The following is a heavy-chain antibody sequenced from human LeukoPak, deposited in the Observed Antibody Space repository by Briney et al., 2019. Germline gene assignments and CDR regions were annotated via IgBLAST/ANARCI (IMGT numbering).Heavy chain of an antibody. V-gene: IGHV3-23*01. J-gene: IGHJ4*02. CDR2: ISGNGGTI. CDR3: AKVPIYGSGSAPGYYFDY. CDR1: GFTFSSYG. Sequence: PGGSLRLSCAASGFTFSSYGMSWVRQAPGKGLEWVSGISGNGGTIHYADSVKGRFTISRDNSKNTLHLQMNSLRAGDTAVYYCAKVPIYGSGSAPGYYFDYWGQGTLVTVSS. D-gene: IGHD3-10*01.